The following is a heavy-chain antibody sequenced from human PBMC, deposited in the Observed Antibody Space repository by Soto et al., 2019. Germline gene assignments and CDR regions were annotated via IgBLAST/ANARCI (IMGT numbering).Heavy chain of an antibody. J-gene: IGHJ6*02. CDR1: GFSLTSGVVG. Sequence: QITLKESGPTLVKPTQTLTLTCTFSGFSLTSGVVGVGWIRQPPGEALEWLALIFWNDEQYYNPSLRNRLTNTRDTSKNQVILTMTNTDHVDAATEYCAHRLRGRSGYDVWGQGTTVPVSS. V-gene: IGHV2-5*01. D-gene: IGHD3-10*01. CDR3: AHRLRGRSGYDV. CDR2: IFWNDEQ.